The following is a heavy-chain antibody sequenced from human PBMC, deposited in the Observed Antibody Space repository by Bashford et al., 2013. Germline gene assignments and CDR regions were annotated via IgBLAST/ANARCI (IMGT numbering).Heavy chain of an antibody. CDR2: ITPTSGGT. CDR3: TRARDGTSNGVFDP. J-gene: IGHJ5*02. CDR1: GYPFTGYY. Sequence: VASVKVSCQASGYPFTGYYIHWVRQAPGHGLEWMGWITPTSGGTNYAQRFQGRVTMTRDTSSSTVYMELSGLTSDDTAVYYCTRARDGTSNGVFDPWGQGTLVTVSS. V-gene: IGHV1-2*02. D-gene: IGHD2-8*01.